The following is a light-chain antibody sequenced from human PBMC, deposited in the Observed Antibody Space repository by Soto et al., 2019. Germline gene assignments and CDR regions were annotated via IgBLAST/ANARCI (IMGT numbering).Light chain of an antibody. J-gene: IGKJ4*01. CDR1: QGVSNW. CDR3: QQSNNFPLT. V-gene: IGKV1-12*01. CDR2: AAS. Sequence: DIQMTQSPSSVSASVGDRVNITCRASQGVSNWLAWFQQKPGKAPKLLIYAASTLQSGVPPRFSGSGSGTDFTLTISSLQPEDFATYYCQQSNNFPLTFGGGTKVEIK.